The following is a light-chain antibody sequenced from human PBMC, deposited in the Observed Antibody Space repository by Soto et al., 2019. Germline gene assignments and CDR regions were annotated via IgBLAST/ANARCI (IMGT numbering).Light chain of an antibody. CDR2: AAS. CDR1: QGISTS. Sequence: AIRMTQSPSSFSASTGDRVTITCRASQGISTSLAWYQQTPGKAPKFLIYAASSLQSEVPSRFSGSGSGTDFTLTISSLQSEDFATYYCQQYYVFPPAVGQGTKVDIK. CDR3: QQYYVFPPA. V-gene: IGKV1-8*01. J-gene: IGKJ1*01.